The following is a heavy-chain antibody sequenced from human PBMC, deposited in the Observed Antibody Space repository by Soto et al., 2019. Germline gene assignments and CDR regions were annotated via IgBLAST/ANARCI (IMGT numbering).Heavy chain of an antibody. CDR1: GYNFPSSN. CDR2: MNAANGNA. V-gene: IGHV1-8*01. CDR3: ARAVGIGVTGLDP. D-gene: IGHD2-21*02. Sequence: QERLVQSGAELRRPGASVKISCRASGYNFPSSNVNWVRQASGQGPGWLGWMNAANGNAAFARDLQGRITMTRELSTDTAYVEMGGLSSGDTAMYYCARAVGIGVTGLDPWGPGTFVTVS. J-gene: IGHJ5*02.